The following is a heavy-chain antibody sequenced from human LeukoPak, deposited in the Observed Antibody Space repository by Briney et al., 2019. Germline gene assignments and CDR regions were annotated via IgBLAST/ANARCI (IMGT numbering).Heavy chain of an antibody. D-gene: IGHD3-10*01. J-gene: IGHJ3*02. V-gene: IGHV3-53*01. Sequence: PGGSLRLSCAASGFTFSSYWMSWVRQAPGKGLEWVSVIYSGGSTYYADSVKGRFTISRDNSKNTLYLQMNSLRAEDTAVYYCASGDRFDAFDIWGQGTMVTVSS. CDR2: IYSGGST. CDR1: GFTFSSYW. CDR3: ASGDRFDAFDI.